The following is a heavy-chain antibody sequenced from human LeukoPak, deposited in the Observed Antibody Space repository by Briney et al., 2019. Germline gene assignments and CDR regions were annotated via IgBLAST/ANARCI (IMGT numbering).Heavy chain of an antibody. D-gene: IGHD2-2*01. CDR2: INHSGST. J-gene: IGHJ4*02. V-gene: IGHV4-34*01. CDR3: ARGVKGPGYCSSNSCLEGFDY. Sequence: SETLSLTCAVYGGSFSGYYWSWIRQPPGKGLEWIGEINHSGSTNYNPSLKSRVTISVDTSKNQFSLKLSSVTAADTAVYYCARGVKGPGYCSSNSCLEGFDYWGQGTLVTVSS. CDR1: GGSFSGYY.